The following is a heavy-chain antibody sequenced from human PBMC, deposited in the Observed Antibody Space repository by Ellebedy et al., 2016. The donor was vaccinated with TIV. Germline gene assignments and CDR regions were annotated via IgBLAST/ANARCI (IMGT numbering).Heavy chain of an antibody. CDR2: FTPEDGET. D-gene: IGHD1-14*01. CDR3: TTEKYNRWGYIGP. V-gene: IGHV1-24*01. CDR1: GYSLSELF. Sequence: AASVKVSCKVSGYSLSELFMHWVRQAGGKGFERMGGFTPEDGETVYAQKFQGTVTMTEDTSTDTTYMELSSLRSEDTAVYYCTTEKYNRWGYIGPWGRGTLVTVSS. J-gene: IGHJ2*01.